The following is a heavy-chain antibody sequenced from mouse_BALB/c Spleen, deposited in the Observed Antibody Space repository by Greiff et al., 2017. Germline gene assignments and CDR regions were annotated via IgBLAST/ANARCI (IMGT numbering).Heavy chain of an antibody. J-gene: IGHJ3*01. V-gene: IGHV1-9*01. CDR3: ARWELRLAY. CDR1: GYTFSSYW. Sequence: QVQLQQSGAELMKPGASVKISCKATGYTFSSYWIEWVKQRPGHGLEWIGEILPGSGSTNYNEKFKGKATFTADTSPNTAYMQLSSLTSEDSAVYYCARWELRLAYWGQGTLVTVSA. CDR2: ILPGSGST. D-gene: IGHD2-4*01.